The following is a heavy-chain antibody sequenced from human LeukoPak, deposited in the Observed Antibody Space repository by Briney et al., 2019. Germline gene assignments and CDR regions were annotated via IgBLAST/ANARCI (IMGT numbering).Heavy chain of an antibody. V-gene: IGHV4-39*01. CDR3: ARLGYSYGYQGFDY. CDR1: GGSISSSSYY. D-gene: IGHD5-18*01. Sequence: SETLSLTCTVSGGSISSSSYYWGWLRQPPGKGLEWIVSIYYSGSTYYHPSLKSRVTISVDTYKNQFSLKLSSVTAADTAVYYCARLGYSYGYQGFDYWGQGTLVTVSS. J-gene: IGHJ4*02. CDR2: IYYSGST.